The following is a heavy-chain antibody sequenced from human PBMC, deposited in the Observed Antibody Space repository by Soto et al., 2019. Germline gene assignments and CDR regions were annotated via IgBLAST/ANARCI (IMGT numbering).Heavy chain of an antibody. D-gene: IGHD5-18*01. Sequence: SETLSLTCTVSGGSISSYYWSWIRQPAGKGLEWIGRIYTSGSTNYNPSLKSRVTMSVDTSKDQFSLKLSSVTAADTAVYYCARGAERGLWPYYYYGMDVWGQGTTVTVSS. CDR2: IYTSGST. J-gene: IGHJ6*02. CDR1: GGSISSYY. V-gene: IGHV4-4*07. CDR3: ARGAERGLWPYYYYGMDV.